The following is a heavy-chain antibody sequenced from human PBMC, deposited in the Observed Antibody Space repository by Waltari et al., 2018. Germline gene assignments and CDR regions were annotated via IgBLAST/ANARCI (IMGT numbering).Heavy chain of an antibody. CDR1: GGSISSHY. CDR2: IYYSGST. CDR3: ARGKEVGATSLVDY. Sequence: QVQLQESGPGLVKPSETLSLTCTVSGGSISSHYWSWIRQPPGKGLEWIGYIYYSGSTNYNPSLKSRVTISVDTSKNQFSLKLSSVTAADTAVYYCARGKEVGATSLVDYWGQGTLVTVSS. J-gene: IGHJ4*02. D-gene: IGHD1-26*01. V-gene: IGHV4-59*11.